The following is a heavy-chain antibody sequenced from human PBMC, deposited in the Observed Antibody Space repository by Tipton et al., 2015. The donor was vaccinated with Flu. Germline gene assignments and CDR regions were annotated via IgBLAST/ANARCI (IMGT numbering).Heavy chain of an antibody. J-gene: IGHJ6*02. D-gene: IGHD6-6*01. CDR2: IIPILGIA. CDR1: GGTFSSYA. Sequence: QLVQSGAEVKKPGSSVKVSCKASGGTFSSYAISWVRQAPGQGLEWMGRIIPILGIANYAQKFQGRVTITADKSTSTAYMELSSLRSEDTAVYYCARGLHLQGQLSGMDVWGQGTTVTVSS. V-gene: IGHV1-69*09. CDR3: ARGLHLQGQLSGMDV.